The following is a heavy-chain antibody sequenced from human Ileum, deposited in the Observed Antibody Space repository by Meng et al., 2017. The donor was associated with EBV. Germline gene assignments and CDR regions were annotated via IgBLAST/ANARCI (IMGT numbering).Heavy chain of an antibody. CDR3: ARGGSGYYYGSGFDY. CDR2: IFDNGAT. J-gene: IGHJ4*02. Sequence: QVQLQESGPGLVKPSXXLSLTGXVSGGSVSSGNYYWSWIRQPPGKGLEWIGYIFDNGATRYNPSLKSRVTVSRDTSENQLFLKLSSVTAADTAVYYCARGGSGYYYGSGFDYWGQGIMVTVSS. CDR1: GGSVSSGNYY. V-gene: IGHV4-61*01. D-gene: IGHD3-10*01.